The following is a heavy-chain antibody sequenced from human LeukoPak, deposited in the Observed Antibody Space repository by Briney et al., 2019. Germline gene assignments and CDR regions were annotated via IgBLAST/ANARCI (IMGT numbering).Heavy chain of an antibody. D-gene: IGHD4-17*01. CDR1: GGSIDSYY. V-gene: IGHV4-59*01. Sequence: SETLSLTCTVSGGSIDSYYWSWIRQSPGKGLEWIGYIFYGGSTNYNPSLKSRVTISVDTSKNQFSLKLNSVTAADTAFYYCARGRVYGDFGMFDYWGQGTLVTVSS. CDR3: ARGRVYGDFGMFDY. J-gene: IGHJ4*02. CDR2: IFYGGST.